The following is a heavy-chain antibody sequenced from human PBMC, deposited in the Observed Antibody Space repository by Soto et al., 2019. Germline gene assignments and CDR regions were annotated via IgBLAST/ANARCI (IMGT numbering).Heavy chain of an antibody. CDR3: AKDLGIAVADFGAFDI. CDR1: GFTFSSYA. J-gene: IGHJ3*02. V-gene: IGHV3-23*01. D-gene: IGHD6-19*01. CDR2: ISGSGGST. Sequence: PGGSLRLSCAASGFTFSSYAMSWVRQAPGKGLEWVSAISGSGGSTYYADSVKGRFTISRDNSKNTLYLQMNSLRAEDTAVYYCAKDLGIAVADFGAFDIWGQGTMVTVSS.